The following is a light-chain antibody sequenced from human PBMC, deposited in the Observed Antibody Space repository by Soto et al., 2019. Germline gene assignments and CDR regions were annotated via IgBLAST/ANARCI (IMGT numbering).Light chain of an antibody. J-gene: IGKJ4*01. CDR1: QSVGSN. V-gene: IGKV3-15*01. CDR3: QQYSNWPLLS. CDR2: GAS. Sequence: SPSPAPLSKTRGAGXXXXXXXSQSVGSNLAWYQQKPGQTPRVLIYGASTRAIGIPARFSGSGFGTEFTLTISSLQSEDFVVYYCQQYSNWPLLSFGGGTKVDI.